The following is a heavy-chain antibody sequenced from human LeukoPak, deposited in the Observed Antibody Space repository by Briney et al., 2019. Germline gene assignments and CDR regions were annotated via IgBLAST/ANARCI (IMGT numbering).Heavy chain of an antibody. J-gene: IGHJ1*01. Sequence: PGGSLRLSCVASGFTFGNYWMHWVRQAPGKELVCISRINNDGSTFYADSVAGRFTISRDNARNTLYLQMNTLRVEDTAVYYCARDYYGSIDLWGQGTLVTVSS. CDR2: INNDGST. CDR1: GFTFGNYW. CDR3: ARDYYGSIDL. D-gene: IGHD3-10*01. V-gene: IGHV3-74*01.